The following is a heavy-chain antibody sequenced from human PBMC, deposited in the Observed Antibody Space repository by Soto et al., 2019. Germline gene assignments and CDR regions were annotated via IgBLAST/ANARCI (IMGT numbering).Heavy chain of an antibody. J-gene: IGHJ4*02. CDR1: GGSISSSSYY. CDR2: IYYSGST. V-gene: IGHV4-39*01. D-gene: IGHD3-10*01. CDR3: ARHNYGSGSTYFDY. Sequence: ETLSLTCTVSGGSISSSSYYWGWIRQPPGKGLEWIGSIYYSGSTYYNPSLKSRVTISVDTSKNQFSLKLNSMTAADTAVYYCARHNYGSGSTYFDYWGQGTLVTVSS.